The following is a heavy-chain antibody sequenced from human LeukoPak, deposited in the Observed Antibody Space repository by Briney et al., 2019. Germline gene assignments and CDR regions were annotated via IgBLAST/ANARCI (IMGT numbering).Heavy chain of an antibody. CDR1: GYTFTGYY. CDR3: ARDSYYYDSSKTGYFDY. Sequence: ASVKVSCKASGYTFTGYYMHWVRQAPGQGLEWMGWISAYNGNTHYAQNLQGRVTMTTDTSTSTAYMELKSLRSDDTAVYYCARDSYYYDSSKTGYFDYWGQGTLVTVSS. CDR2: ISAYNGNT. J-gene: IGHJ4*02. V-gene: IGHV1-18*04. D-gene: IGHD3-22*01.